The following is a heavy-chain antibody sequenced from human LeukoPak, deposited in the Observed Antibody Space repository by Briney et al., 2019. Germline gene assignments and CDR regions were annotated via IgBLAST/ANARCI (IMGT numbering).Heavy chain of an antibody. Sequence: SETLSLTCTVSGVSISSYYWSWIRQPPGKGLEWIGYIYYSGSTNYNPSLKSRVTISVDTSKDQFSLKLSSVTAADTAVYYCARGEDYSKRALDYWGQGTLVTVSS. J-gene: IGHJ4*02. CDR2: IYYSGST. V-gene: IGHV4-59*01. CDR3: ARGEDYSKRALDY. D-gene: IGHD4-11*01. CDR1: GVSISSYY.